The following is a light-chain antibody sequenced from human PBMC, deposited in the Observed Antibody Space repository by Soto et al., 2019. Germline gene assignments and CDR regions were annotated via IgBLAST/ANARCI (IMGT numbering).Light chain of an antibody. J-gene: IGLJ2*01. CDR2: EVT. CDR1: TSDVGSYNL. Sequence: QSVLTQPASVSGSPGQSIIISCTGTTSDVGSYNLVSWYQQHPGKAPKLMIYEVTKRPSGISNRFSGSKSGNTASLTISGLQAEDEADYYCCSYAGSSTIIFGGGTKLTVL. CDR3: CSYAGSSTII. V-gene: IGLV2-23*02.